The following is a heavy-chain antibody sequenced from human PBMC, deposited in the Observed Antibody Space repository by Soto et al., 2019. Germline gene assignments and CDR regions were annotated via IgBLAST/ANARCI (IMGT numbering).Heavy chain of an antibody. Sequence: QVDLVQSGAEVKEPGASVRISCEASGYTFTSYGIHWVRQAPGQRLEWMGWINTGSSNTRYSPEFQARVTITRDTSASTAYMELNSLRSEDTAVYYCARAMPTAGYIDFDQWGQGTVVTVSS. CDR3: ARAMPTAGYIDFDQ. CDR2: INTGSSNT. V-gene: IGHV1-3*04. J-gene: IGHJ4*02. CDR1: GYTFTSYG. D-gene: IGHD3-9*01.